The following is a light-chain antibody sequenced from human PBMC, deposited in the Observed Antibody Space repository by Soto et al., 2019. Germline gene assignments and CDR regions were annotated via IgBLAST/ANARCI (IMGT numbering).Light chain of an antibody. CDR1: QRIASSSF. CDR3: QQYGNSPWT. CDR2: GAS. J-gene: IGKJ1*01. Sequence: EIVLTQSPGTLSLSPGERATLSCRASQRIASSSFLAWYQQKPGQAPRLLIYGASSRATGIPDRFSGSGSGTDFTLTISRLEPEDFAVYYCQQYGNSPWTFGQGTKVEFK. V-gene: IGKV3-20*01.